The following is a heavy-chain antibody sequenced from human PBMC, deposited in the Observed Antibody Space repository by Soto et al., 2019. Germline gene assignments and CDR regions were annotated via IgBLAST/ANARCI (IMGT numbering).Heavy chain of an antibody. D-gene: IGHD6-25*01. J-gene: IGHJ6*02. CDR2: ISYDASKE. Sequence: QVQLVESGGGVVQPGRSLRLSCAASGFTFSRYTMHWVRQAPGKGLEWVAVISYDASKEYYADSVKGRFTISRDNSKNTLYVQMNSLRSEDTAVYYCAGSSGFYYAMDVWGQGTTVTVSS. CDR3: AGSSGFYYAMDV. V-gene: IGHV3-30-3*01. CDR1: GFTFSRYT.